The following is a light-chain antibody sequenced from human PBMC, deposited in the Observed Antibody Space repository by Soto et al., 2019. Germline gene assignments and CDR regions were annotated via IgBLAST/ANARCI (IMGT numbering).Light chain of an antibody. CDR2: LGS. V-gene: IGKV2-28*01. Sequence: IVMTQSPLSLPVTPGEPASISCRSSQSLLHINGYNYLDWYLQKPGQSPQLLIYLGSNRASGVPDRFSGSGSGTDSTLKISRVEAEDVGVYYCMQALQTSWTFGQGTKVEIK. CDR3: MQALQTSWT. J-gene: IGKJ1*01. CDR1: QSLLHINGYNY.